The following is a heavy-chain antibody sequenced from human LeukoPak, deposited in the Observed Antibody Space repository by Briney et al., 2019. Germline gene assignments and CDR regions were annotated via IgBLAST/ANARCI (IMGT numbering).Heavy chain of an antibody. D-gene: IGHD3-10*01. V-gene: IGHV4-39*07. J-gene: IGHJ4*02. Sequence: SETLSLTCTVSGGSISGFYWSWIRQPPGKGLEWIASIYYSGTTYYNPSLKSRVTISLDTSRNQFSLKLSSVTAADTAVYYCESGTQQQWSSFWGQGTLVTVSS. CDR3: ESGTQQQWSSF. CDR1: GGSISGFY. CDR2: IYYSGTT.